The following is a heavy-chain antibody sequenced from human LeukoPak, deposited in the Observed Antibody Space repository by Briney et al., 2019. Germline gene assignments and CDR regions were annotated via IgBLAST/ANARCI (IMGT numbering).Heavy chain of an antibody. D-gene: IGHD3-22*01. CDR2: INHSGST. V-gene: IGHV4-34*01. CDR1: GGSFRDYY. CDR3: AKAPYLSSGS. J-gene: IGHJ3*01. Sequence: SDTLSLTCAVYGGSFRDYYWSWIRQPPGKGLEWIGEINHSGSTNYNPSLKSRVTISLGTSKNQFSLKLTSVTAADTAVYYCAKAPYLSSGSWGQGILVAVSS.